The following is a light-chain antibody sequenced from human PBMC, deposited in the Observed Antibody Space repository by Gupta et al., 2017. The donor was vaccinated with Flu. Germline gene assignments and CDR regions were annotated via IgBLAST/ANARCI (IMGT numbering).Light chain of an antibody. CDR1: SSDVGGDNY. CDR2: GVS. Sequence: PGLTLPCSGSGPPGQSLTSACPGSSSDVGGDNYVSWYQQHPGKAPKLFIYGVSNRPSGVSDRFSGSKSGNPASLTISWLQAEDEADYYCRSYTCSLTLGGVFGGGTKLTVL. J-gene: IGLJ2*01. CDR3: RSYTCSLTLGGV. V-gene: IGLV2-14*01.